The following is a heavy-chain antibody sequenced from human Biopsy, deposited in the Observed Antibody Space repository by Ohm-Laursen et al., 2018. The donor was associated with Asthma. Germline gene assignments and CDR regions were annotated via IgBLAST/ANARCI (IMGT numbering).Heavy chain of an antibody. CDR2: HDHEEGGT. J-gene: IGHJ4*02. CDR3: ASDFPKDYVRYNFQF. Sequence: ASVKVSCKISGNSLTDLSMHWVRQAPGQGLGWMGGHDHEEGGTVNAWRFQGRVTMTEDTSTDTAYMELGSLSSDDTAVYYCASDFPKDYVRYNFQFWGQGTLVTVSS. CDR1: GNSLTDLS. V-gene: IGHV1-24*01. D-gene: IGHD4-17*01.